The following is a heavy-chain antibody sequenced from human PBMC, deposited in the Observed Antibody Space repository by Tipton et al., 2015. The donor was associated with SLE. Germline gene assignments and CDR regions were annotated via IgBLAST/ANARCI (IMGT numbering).Heavy chain of an antibody. CDR3: ARDLGSSGWYGRWFDP. CDR1: GGSISSYY. D-gene: IGHD6-19*01. V-gene: IGHV4-59*01. Sequence: TLSLTCTVSGGSISSYYWSWIRQPPGRGLEWIGYIYYSGSTNYNPSLKSRVTISVDTSKNQFSPKLSSVTAADTAVYYCARDLGSSGWYGRWFDPWGQGTLVTVSS. J-gene: IGHJ5*02. CDR2: IYYSGST.